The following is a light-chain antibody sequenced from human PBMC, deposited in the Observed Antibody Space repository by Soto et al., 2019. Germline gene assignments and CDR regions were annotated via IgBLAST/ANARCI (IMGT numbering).Light chain of an antibody. CDR2: GAS. V-gene: IGKV3-15*01. CDR3: QQYNNWPPWT. CDR1: QSVSRN. Sequence: EIVMTQSPVTLSVSPGERATLSCSASQSVSRNLAWYQQKPGQAPRLLIYGASTRATGIPVRFSGSKSGTEYTLTIISLQSEDFAVYYCQQYNNWPPWTFGQGTKVEIK. J-gene: IGKJ1*01.